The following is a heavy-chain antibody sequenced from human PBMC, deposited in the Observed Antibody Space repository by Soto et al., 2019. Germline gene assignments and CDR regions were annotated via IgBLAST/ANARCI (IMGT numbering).Heavy chain of an antibody. V-gene: IGHV3-23*01. J-gene: IGHJ4*02. CDR1: GFTFSSYA. CDR3: ARSIDRSGYYYIDY. CDR2: ISGSGGST. D-gene: IGHD3-22*01. Sequence: VGSLRLSCAASGFTFSSYAMCWVRQAPGKGLEWVSAISGSGGSTYYADSVKGLFTISRDNYKNTLYLKMNSRRDEDTAVYYCARSIDRSGYYYIDYWGQGT.